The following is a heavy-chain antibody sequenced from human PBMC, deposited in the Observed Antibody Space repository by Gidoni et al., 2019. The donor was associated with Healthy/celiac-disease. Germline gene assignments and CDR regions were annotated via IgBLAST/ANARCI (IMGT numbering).Heavy chain of an antibody. V-gene: IGHV4-39*01. CDR1: GGSISSSSYY. CDR3: ARRVDYYGSGSYSGPGDY. Sequence: QLQLQESGPGLVKPSETLSLTCTVSGGSISSSSYYWGWLRQPPGKGLEWIGSIYYSGSTYYNPSLKSRVTISVDTSKNQFSLKLSSVTAADTAVYYCARRVDYYGSGSYSGPGDYWGQGTLVTVSS. CDR2: IYYSGST. D-gene: IGHD3-10*01. J-gene: IGHJ4*02.